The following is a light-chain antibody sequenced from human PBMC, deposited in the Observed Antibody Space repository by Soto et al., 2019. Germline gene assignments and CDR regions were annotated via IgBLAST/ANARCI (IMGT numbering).Light chain of an antibody. CDR2: DAS. J-gene: IGKJ3*01. V-gene: IGKV3-15*01. CDR3: QQYNNWPPCT. Sequence: EIVMTQSPATLSVSPGERATLSCRASQSVGYRLAWYQQKPGQAPRLLIYDASTRATGFPARFSGSGSGTEFTLTISSLQSEDFAVYYCQQYNNWPPCTFGPGTKVDIK. CDR1: QSVGYR.